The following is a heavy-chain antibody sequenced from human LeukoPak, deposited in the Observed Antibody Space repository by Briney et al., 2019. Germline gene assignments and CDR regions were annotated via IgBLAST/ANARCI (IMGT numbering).Heavy chain of an antibody. V-gene: IGHV3-23*01. CDR1: GFTFSSSA. J-gene: IGHJ4*02. Sequence: GGSLRLSCAASGFTFSSSAMSWVRQVPGKGLEWVSGISASGGSTYYADSVRGRFTISRDNSKNTLYVQMNSLGAEDTVVHYCAKWKYSSSGLDDYWGQGTLVTVSS. CDR2: ISASGGST. CDR3: AKWKYSSSGLDDY. D-gene: IGHD6-6*01.